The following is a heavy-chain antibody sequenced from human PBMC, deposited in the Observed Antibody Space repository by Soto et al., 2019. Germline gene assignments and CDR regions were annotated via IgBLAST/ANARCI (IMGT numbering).Heavy chain of an antibody. CDR1: GGTFSTHA. J-gene: IGHJ6*02. CDR2: IIPISGTT. V-gene: IGHV1-69*13. D-gene: IGHD2-15*01. Sequence: SVKVSCKASGGTFSTHAIIWVRQAPAHGLEWMGGIIPISGTTYYTQKFQGRVTITADEPTSTAFMELSSLKSDDTAVFYCARGYCSGGNCYSGMDVWGQGTMVTVSS. CDR3: ARGYCSGGNCYSGMDV.